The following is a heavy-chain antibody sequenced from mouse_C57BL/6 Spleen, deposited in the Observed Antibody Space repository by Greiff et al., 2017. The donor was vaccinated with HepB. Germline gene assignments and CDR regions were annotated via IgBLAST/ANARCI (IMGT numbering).Heavy chain of an antibody. V-gene: IGHV1-61*01. CDR2: IYPSDSET. Sequence: QVQLQQPGAELVRPGSSVKLSCKASGYTFTSYWMDWVKQRPGQGLEWIGNIYPSDSETHYNQKFKDKATFTVDKSSSTAYMQLSSLTSEDSAVYYWARRTWDEAWFAYWGQGTLVTVSA. CDR1: GYTFTSYW. J-gene: IGHJ3*01. D-gene: IGHD4-1*01. CDR3: ARRTWDEAWFAY.